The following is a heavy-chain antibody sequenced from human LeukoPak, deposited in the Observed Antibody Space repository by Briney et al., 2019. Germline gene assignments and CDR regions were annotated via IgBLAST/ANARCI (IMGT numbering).Heavy chain of an antibody. J-gene: IGHJ4*02. Sequence: GSLRLSCAASGFTLNSYSMTWVRQAPGKGLEWVSSISTTSYYIYYADSVKGRFTISRDNAKNSLSLQLSSLRAEDTAVYYCARGGAFYGSGIYFFDYWGQGTLVTVSS. CDR3: ARGGAFYGSGIYFFDY. V-gene: IGHV3-21*01. CDR2: ISTTSYYI. CDR1: GFTLNSYS. D-gene: IGHD3-10*01.